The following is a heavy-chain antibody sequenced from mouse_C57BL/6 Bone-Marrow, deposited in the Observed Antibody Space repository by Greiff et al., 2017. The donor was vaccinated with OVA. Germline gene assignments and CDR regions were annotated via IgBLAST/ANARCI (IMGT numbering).Heavy chain of an antibody. J-gene: IGHJ2*01. Sequence: QVQLQQSGPGILQPSQTLSLTCSFSGFSLSTFGLGVGWIRQPSGQGLEWLAHIWWADDTYYNPALQSRLTISKDTSKNQVFLKIANVDTADTATYYCARIGNDGSSWGNYFDYWGQGTTLTVSS. V-gene: IGHV8-8*01. CDR2: IWWADDT. CDR1: GFSLSTFGLG. D-gene: IGHD1-1*01. CDR3: ARIGNDGSSWGNYFDY.